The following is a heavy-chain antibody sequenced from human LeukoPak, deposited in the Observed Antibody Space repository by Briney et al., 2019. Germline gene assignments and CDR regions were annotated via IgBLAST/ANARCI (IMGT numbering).Heavy chain of an antibody. CDR2: ISGSGGST. CDR3: AVCHWHSSGCRNDY. J-gene: IGHJ4*02. CDR1: GFTFISYA. D-gene: IGHD6-19*01. Sequence: GGSLRLSCAASGFTFISYAMSWVRQAPVKGLEWVSIISGSGGSTYYADSVKGRFTVSRDNSKNTLYLQMNSLRAEDTAVYYCAVCHWHSSGCRNDYWGQGTLVTVSS. V-gene: IGHV3-23*01.